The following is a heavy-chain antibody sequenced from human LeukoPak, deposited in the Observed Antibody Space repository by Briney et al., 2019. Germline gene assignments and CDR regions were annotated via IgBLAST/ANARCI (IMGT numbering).Heavy chain of an antibody. CDR3: ASGWIDYDGSGYLAGPNYYYFYGMDV. Sequence: ASVKVSCKASGGTFSSYAISWVRQAPGQGLEWMGRVISALGKANYAEKFQDRVTITADNTTTTAYMELSSLRSDDTAVYFCASGWIDYDGSGYLAGPNYYYFYGMDVWGQGTTVIVSS. CDR1: GGTFSSYA. J-gene: IGHJ6*02. D-gene: IGHD3-22*01. V-gene: IGHV1-69*04. CDR2: VISALGKA.